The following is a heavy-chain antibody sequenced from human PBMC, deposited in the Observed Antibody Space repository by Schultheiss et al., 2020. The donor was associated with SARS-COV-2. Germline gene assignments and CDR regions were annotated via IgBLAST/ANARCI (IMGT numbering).Heavy chain of an antibody. CDR3: ARGVVRGPGWFDP. Sequence: ASVKVSCKASGYTFTSYGISWVRQAPGQRLEWMGWSNAGNGNTKYSQKFQGRVTMTRDTSTSTVYMELSSLRSEDTAVYYCARGVVRGPGWFDPWGQGTLVTVSS. V-gene: IGHV1-18*01. CDR1: GYTFTSYG. D-gene: IGHD3-10*01. J-gene: IGHJ5*02. CDR2: SNAGNGNT.